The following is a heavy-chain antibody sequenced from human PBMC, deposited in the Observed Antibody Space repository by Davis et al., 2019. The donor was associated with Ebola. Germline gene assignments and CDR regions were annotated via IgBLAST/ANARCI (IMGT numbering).Heavy chain of an antibody. V-gene: IGHV3-74*01. CDR2: TKYDGSIT. CDR3: ARDLPNNWFDP. Sequence: GESLKISCAASGFTLSSYWMHWVRQAPGKGLEWVSRTKYDGSITYYAESVKGRFTISRDNAKNTLYLQMNSLRAEDTAMYYCARDLPNNWFDPWGQGTLVTVSS. J-gene: IGHJ5*02. CDR1: GFTLSSYW. D-gene: IGHD2-2*01.